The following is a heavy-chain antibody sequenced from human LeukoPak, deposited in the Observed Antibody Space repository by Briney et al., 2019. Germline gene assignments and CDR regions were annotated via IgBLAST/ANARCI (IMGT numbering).Heavy chain of an antibody. CDR3: ARVWSSGYTKDY. J-gene: IGHJ4*02. V-gene: IGHV3-48*04. D-gene: IGHD3-22*01. CDR2: ISSSSSTV. CDR1: GFTFSSYS. Sequence: GGSLRLSCAASGFTFSSYSIDWVRQAPGKGLEWLSYISSSSSTVYYADSVKGRFTISRDNAKNSVYLQMNSLRAEDTAVYYCARVWSSGYTKDYWGQGTLVTVSS.